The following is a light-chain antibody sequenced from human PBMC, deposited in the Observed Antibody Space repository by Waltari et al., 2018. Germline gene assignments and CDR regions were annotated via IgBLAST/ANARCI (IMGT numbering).Light chain of an antibody. CDR3: ISYAGNNKYV. CDR1: SSDVGAYHY. CDR2: EVT. J-gene: IGLJ1*01. V-gene: IGLV2-8*01. Sequence: QSALTQPPSASGSPGQSVTISCTGTSSDVGAYHYVPWYQQYPDKAPKLMIYEVTKRPSGVPDRFSGSKSGNTASLTVSGLQAEDEADYYCISYAGNNKYVLGAGTKVTVL.